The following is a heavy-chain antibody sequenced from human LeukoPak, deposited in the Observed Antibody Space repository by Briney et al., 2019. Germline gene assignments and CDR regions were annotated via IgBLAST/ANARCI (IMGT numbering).Heavy chain of an antibody. CDR3: ASGAAAGTRMKYNWFDP. CDR1: GGSISNYY. V-gene: IGHV4-4*07. Sequence: PSGTLSLTCTVSGGSISNYYWSWIRQPAGKGLEWIGRIYTNGSTNYNPSLKSRVTMSVDTSKNQFSLTLTSVTAADTAVYYCASGAAAGTRMKYNWFDPWGQGTLVTVSS. D-gene: IGHD6-13*01. J-gene: IGHJ5*02. CDR2: IYTNGST.